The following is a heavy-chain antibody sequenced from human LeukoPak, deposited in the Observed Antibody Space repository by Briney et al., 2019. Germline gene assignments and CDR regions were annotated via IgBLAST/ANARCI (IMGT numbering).Heavy chain of an antibody. D-gene: IGHD3-10*01. CDR1: GFTFSSYE. J-gene: IGHJ4*02. V-gene: IGHV3-48*03. CDR3: ARGIRLRGSGSYYNGIDY. Sequence: PGGSPRLSCAASGFTFSSYEMNWVRQAPGKGLEWVSYISSSGSTIYYADSVKGRFTISRDNAKNSLYLQMNSLRAEDTAVYYCARGIRLRGSGSYYNGIDYWGQGTLVTVSS. CDR2: ISSSGSTI.